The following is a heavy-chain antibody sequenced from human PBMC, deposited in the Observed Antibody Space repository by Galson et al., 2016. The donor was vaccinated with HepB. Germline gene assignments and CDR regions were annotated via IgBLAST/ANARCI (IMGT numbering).Heavy chain of an antibody. D-gene: IGHD1-26*01. J-gene: IGHJ4*02. V-gene: IGHV4-39*07. CDR3: ARSDSGRYPEYFDY. CDR1: GGSISSSNYY. CDR2: VCYSGSD. Sequence: SETLSLTCTVAGGSISSSNYYWGWIRQPPGKGLEWIGSVCYSGSDYYYPSLKSRVAISVETSKKQFSLKLTSATAADTAVYYCARSDSGRYPEYFDYWGQGTPVTVSS.